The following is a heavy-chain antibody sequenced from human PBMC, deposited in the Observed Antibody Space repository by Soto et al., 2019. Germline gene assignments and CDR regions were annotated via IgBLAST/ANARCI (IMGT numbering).Heavy chain of an antibody. D-gene: IGHD2-15*01. V-gene: IGHV4-38-2*02. CDR1: GYSISSGYY. J-gene: IGHJ6*02. Sequence: SETLSLTCAVSGYSISSGYYWGWIRQPPGKGLEWIGSIYHSGSTYYNPSLKSRVTISVDTSKNQFSLKLSSVTTADPAVSYCARDRVVVAATALYYYYGMDVWGQGTTVTVSS. CDR3: ARDRVVVAATALYYYYGMDV. CDR2: IYHSGST.